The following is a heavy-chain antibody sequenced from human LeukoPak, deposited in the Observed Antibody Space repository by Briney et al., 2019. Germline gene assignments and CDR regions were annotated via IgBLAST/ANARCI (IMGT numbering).Heavy chain of an antibody. CDR1: GFTFSSDA. Sequence: GGSLRLSCAASGFTFSSDAMSWVRQAPGKGLEWVSAISGSGGNTYYADSVKGRFTISRDNAKNSLYLQMNSLRAEDTAVYYCARDSSTVVTPLYYYYYMDVWGKGTTVTVSS. D-gene: IGHD4-23*01. CDR3: ARDSSTVVTPLYYYYYMDV. CDR2: ISGSGGNT. V-gene: IGHV3-23*01. J-gene: IGHJ6*03.